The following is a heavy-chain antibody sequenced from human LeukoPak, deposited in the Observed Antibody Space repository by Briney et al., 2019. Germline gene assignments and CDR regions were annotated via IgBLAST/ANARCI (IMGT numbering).Heavy chain of an antibody. D-gene: IGHD1-26*01. CDR3: VTDTTRASGH. J-gene: IGHJ4*02. V-gene: IGHV3-7*01. Sequence: TGGSLRLSCAASGFTFSSYWISWVRQAPGNGLEWVTNINRVGRGKYYVDSVKGRFTISRDNTKNSLYLQMDSLRVEDTAVYYCVTDTTRASGHWGQGTLVTVSS. CDR1: GFTFSSYW. CDR2: INRVGRGK.